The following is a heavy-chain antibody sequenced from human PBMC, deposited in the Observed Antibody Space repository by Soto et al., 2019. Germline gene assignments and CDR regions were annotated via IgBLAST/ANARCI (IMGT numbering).Heavy chain of an antibody. J-gene: IGHJ5*02. CDR2: ISSSSSYI. Sequence: GGSLRLSCAASGFTFSSYSMNWVRQAPGKGLEWVSSISSSSSYIYYADSVKGRFTISRDNAKNSLYLQMNSLRAEDTAVYYCARDQARSSGWYNWFDPWGQGTLVTVSS. D-gene: IGHD6-19*01. CDR1: GFTFSSYS. V-gene: IGHV3-21*01. CDR3: ARDQARSSGWYNWFDP.